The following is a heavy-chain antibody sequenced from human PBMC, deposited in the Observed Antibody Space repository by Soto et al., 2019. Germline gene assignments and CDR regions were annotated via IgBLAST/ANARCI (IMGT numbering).Heavy chain of an antibody. CDR3: ARDYYASSGSLVYYYYGMDV. Sequence: SETLSLTCTVSGGSVSSGSYYWSWIRQPPGKGLEWIGYIYYSGSTNYNPSLKSRVTITADESTSTAYMELSSLRSEDTAVYYCARDYYASSGSLVYYYYGMDVWGQGTTVTVSS. J-gene: IGHJ6*02. D-gene: IGHD3-22*01. CDR1: GGSVSSGSYY. CDR2: IYYSGST. V-gene: IGHV4-61*01.